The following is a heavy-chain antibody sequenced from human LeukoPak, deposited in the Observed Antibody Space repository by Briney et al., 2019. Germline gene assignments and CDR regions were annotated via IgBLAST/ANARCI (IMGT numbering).Heavy chain of an antibody. Sequence: SVKVSCKASGFTFTSSAMQWVRQARGHRLEWIGWIVVGSGNTNYAQKFQERVTITRDMSTSTAYMELSSLRSEDTAVYYCAAAPDCTNGVCSPRWFDPWGQGTLVTVSS. CDR1: GFTFTSSA. J-gene: IGHJ5*02. V-gene: IGHV1-58*02. D-gene: IGHD2-8*01. CDR2: IVVGSGNT. CDR3: AAAPDCTNGVCSPRWFDP.